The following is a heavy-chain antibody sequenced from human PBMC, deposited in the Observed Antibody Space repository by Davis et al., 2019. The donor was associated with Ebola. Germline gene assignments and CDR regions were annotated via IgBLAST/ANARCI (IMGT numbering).Heavy chain of an antibody. CDR3: ARGATFYYDSSGYYPRYFDY. V-gene: IGHV4-34*01. D-gene: IGHD3-22*01. Sequence: MPSETLSLTCAVYGGSFSGYYWSWIRQPPGKGLEWIGEINHSGSTNYNPSLKSRVTISVDTSKNQFSLKLSSVTAADTAVYYCARGATFYYDSSGYYPRYFDYWGQGTLVTVSS. CDR2: INHSGST. CDR1: GGSFSGYY. J-gene: IGHJ4*02.